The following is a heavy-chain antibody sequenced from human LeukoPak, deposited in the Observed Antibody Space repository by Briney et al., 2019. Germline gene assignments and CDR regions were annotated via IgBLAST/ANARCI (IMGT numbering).Heavy chain of an antibody. D-gene: IGHD1-14*01. V-gene: IGHV1-2*02. CDR2: INPNSGGT. CDR3: SRGPEGDY. J-gene: IGHJ4*02. Sequence: GASVKVSCKVSGYTLTELSMHWVRQAPGKGLEWMGWINPNSGGTNYAQKFQGRVTMTRDTSISTAYMELSRLRSDDTAVYYCSRGPEGDYWGQGTLVTVSS. CDR1: GYTLTELS.